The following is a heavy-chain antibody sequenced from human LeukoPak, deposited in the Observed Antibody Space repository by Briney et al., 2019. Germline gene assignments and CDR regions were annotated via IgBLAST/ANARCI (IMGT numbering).Heavy chain of an antibody. D-gene: IGHD2-2*01. V-gene: IGHV4-39*01. J-gene: IGHJ4*02. CDR3: ARHVKGVVIPTAIDY. Sequence: SETLSLTCTVSGGSISSSSYYWGWIRQPPGKGLEWIGTIYYSGSTYYSPSLRSRVTMSVDTSKNQFSLKLRSVTAADTALYYCARHVKGVVIPTAIDYWGQGTLVTVSS. CDR1: GGSISSSSYY. CDR2: IYYSGST.